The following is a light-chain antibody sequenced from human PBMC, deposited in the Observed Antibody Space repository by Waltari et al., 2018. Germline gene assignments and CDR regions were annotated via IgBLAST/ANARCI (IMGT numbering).Light chain of an antibody. CDR3: QQLSTYPWT. J-gene: IGKJ2*02. V-gene: IGKV1-9*01. Sequence: DIQLTQSPSFLSASVGDRVTITCLASQGINSLLAWYQQKPGKAPKLLIYAASTLQSGVPSRFSGSGSGTEFTLTISSLQPEDFAAYSCQQLSTYPWTFGQGTRLEIK. CDR1: QGINSL. CDR2: AAS.